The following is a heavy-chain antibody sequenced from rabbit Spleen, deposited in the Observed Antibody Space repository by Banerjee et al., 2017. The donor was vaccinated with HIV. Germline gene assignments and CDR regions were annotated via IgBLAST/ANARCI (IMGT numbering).Heavy chain of an antibody. CDR1: GFSFSSNYD. Sequence: QSQVEESGGDLVKPEGSLTLTCKASGFSFSSNYDMCWVRQAPGKGLEWIGCIYTGNGKTYYASWAKGRFTISKSSSTTVTLQMTSLTAADTATYFCARDSGSGDYIDVYFDLWGQGTLVTVS. CDR3: ARDSGSGDYIDVYFDL. D-gene: IGHD1-1*01. V-gene: IGHV1S45*01. CDR2: IYTGNGKT. J-gene: IGHJ4*01.